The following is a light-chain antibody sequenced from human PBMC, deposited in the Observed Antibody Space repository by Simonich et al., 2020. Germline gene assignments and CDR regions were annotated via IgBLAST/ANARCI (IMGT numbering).Light chain of an antibody. V-gene: IGKV3D-20*01. Sequence: EIVLTQSPGTLSLSPGKRATLSCRASQSVSSSYLAWYQQKPGLAPRLLFYDASSRATGNPDRFSGSGSGTDFTLTISRLEPEDFAVYYCQQYGSSRTFGQGTKLEIK. CDR3: QQYGSSRT. CDR2: DAS. J-gene: IGKJ2*02. CDR1: QSVSSSY.